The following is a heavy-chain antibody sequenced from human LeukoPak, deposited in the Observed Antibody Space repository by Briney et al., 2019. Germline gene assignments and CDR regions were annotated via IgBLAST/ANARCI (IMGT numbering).Heavy chain of an antibody. J-gene: IGHJ2*01. D-gene: IGHD6-13*01. Sequence: GTSVKVSCKASGFTFTSSAVQWVRQARGQRLEWIGWIVVGSGNTNYAQKFQGRVTITADESTSTAYMELSSLRSEDTAVYYCATPYSRFYWYFDLWGRGTLVTVSS. CDR1: GFTFTSSA. CDR2: IVVGSGNT. V-gene: IGHV1-58*01. CDR3: ATPYSRFYWYFDL.